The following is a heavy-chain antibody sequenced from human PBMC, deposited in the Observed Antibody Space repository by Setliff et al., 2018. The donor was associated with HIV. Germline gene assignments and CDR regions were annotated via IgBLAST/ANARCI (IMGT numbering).Heavy chain of an antibody. Sequence: GSLRLSCAASGFTFSSQWMHWVRQAPGKGLVWVSRINSNGGSPNYADSVKGRFTISRDDSKNTAYLQMDSLKTEDTAVYYCTRHSTDPWSLLDYWGQGTLVTVSS. V-gene: IGHV3-74*01. CDR2: INSNGGSP. D-gene: IGHD4-4*01. CDR3: TRHSTDPWSLLDY. J-gene: IGHJ4*02. CDR1: GFTFSSQW.